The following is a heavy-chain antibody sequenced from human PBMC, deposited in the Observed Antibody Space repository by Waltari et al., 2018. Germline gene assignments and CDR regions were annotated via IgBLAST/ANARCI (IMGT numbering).Heavy chain of an antibody. CDR2: IWDDGSNK. J-gene: IGHJ4*02. CDR3: AKDMGDSSGYYLFDY. V-gene: IGHV3-33*06. CDR1: GFTFSSDG. Sequence: QVQLVESGGGVVQPGRSLRLSCAASGFTFSSDGMHWVRQAPGKGLEGVAVIWDDGSNKYYADSVKGRFTISRDNSKNTLYLQMNSLRAEDTAVYYCAKDMGDSSGYYLFDYWGQGTLVTVSS. D-gene: IGHD3-22*01.